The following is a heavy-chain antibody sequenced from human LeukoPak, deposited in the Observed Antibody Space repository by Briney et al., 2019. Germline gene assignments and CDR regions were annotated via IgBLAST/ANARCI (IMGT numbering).Heavy chain of an antibody. J-gene: IGHJ4*02. CDR3: AKDLRWFGELSLFDY. CDR1: GFTFSSYA. D-gene: IGHD3-10*01. Sequence: GGSLRLSCAASGFTFSSYAMSWVHQAPGKGLEWVSAISGSGGSTYYADSVKGRFTISRDNSKNTLYLQMNSLRAEDTAVYYCAKDLRWFGELSLFDYWGQGTLVTVSS. CDR2: ISGSGGST. V-gene: IGHV3-23*01.